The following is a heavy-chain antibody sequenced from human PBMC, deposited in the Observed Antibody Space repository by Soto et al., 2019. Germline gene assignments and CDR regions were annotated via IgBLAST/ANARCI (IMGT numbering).Heavy chain of an antibody. D-gene: IGHD6-19*01. CDR2: IDPSDSYT. CDR3: ARQGAVAGTRGPLAPHNWFDP. CDR1: GYSFTSYW. V-gene: IGHV5-10-1*01. Sequence: PGESLKISCKGSGYSFTSYWISWVRQMPGKGLEWMGRIDPSDSYTNYSPSFQGHVTISADKSISTAYLQWSSLKASDTAMYYCARQGAVAGTRGPLAPHNWFDPWGQGTLVTVSS. J-gene: IGHJ5*02.